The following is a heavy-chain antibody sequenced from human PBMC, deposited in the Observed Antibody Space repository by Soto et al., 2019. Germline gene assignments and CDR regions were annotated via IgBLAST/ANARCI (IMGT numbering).Heavy chain of an antibody. V-gene: IGHV1-69*13. CDR3: ARDRVYCSGGSCYPGNAFDI. CDR2: IIPIFGTA. Sequence: ASVKVSCKASGGTFSSYAISWVRQAPGQGLGWMGGIIPIFGTANYAQKFQGRVTITADESTSTAYMELSSLRSEDTAVYYCARDRVYCSGGSCYPGNAFDIWGQGTMVTVSS. J-gene: IGHJ3*02. D-gene: IGHD2-15*01. CDR1: GGTFSSYA.